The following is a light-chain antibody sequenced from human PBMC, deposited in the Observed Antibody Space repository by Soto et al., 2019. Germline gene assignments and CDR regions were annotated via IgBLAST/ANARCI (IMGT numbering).Light chain of an antibody. CDR2: GAS. CDR1: QSIRSY. CDR3: QQCYNTEFT. J-gene: IGKJ3*01. V-gene: IGKV1-39*01. Sequence: DIQMTQSPSSLSASVGDRVTITCRASQSIRSYVNWYRQRPGKAPELLIYGASSLLSGVPSRFSGSGFGTDFTLAISSLQPEDFATYFCQQCYNTEFTFGPGTKVDV.